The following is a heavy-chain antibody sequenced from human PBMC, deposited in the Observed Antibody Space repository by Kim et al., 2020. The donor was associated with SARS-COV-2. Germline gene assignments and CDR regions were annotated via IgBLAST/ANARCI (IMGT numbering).Heavy chain of an antibody. V-gene: IGHV7-4-1*02. CDR3: ARDNLARQWLDHPSQNWFDP. CDR1: GYTFTSYA. Sequence: ASVKVSCKASGYTFTSYAMNWVRQAPGQGLEWMGWINTNTGNPTYAQGFTGRFVFSLDTSVSTAYLQISSLKAEDTAVYYCARDNLARQWLDHPSQNWFDPWGQGTLVTVSS. D-gene: IGHD6-19*01. J-gene: IGHJ5*02. CDR2: INTNTGNP.